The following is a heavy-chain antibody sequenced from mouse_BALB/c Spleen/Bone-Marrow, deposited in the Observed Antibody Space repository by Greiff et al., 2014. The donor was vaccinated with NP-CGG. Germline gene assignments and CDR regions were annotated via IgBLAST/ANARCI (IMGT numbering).Heavy chain of an antibody. J-gene: IGHJ3*01. CDR2: INPNNGVT. Sequence: VQLQQPGPELVKPGASVKISCKTSGYTFTEYTMHWVKQSHGKSLEWIGGINPNNGVTSYNQKFKGKATLTVDKSSSTAYMELRSLTSKDSEVYYCARRQLGPAWFAYWGQGTLVTVSA. CDR3: ARRQLGPAWFAY. V-gene: IGHV1-18*01. CDR1: GYTFTEYT. D-gene: IGHD3-2*01.